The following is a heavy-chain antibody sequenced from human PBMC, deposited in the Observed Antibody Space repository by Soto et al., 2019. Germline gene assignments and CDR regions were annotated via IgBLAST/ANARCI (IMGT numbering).Heavy chain of an antibody. CDR1: GFPFGNFW. D-gene: IGHD3-10*01. Sequence: GGSLRLSCAASGFPFGNFWMHWVRQAPGKGLVWVSRINSDGSTSYADFVKGRLTISRDNAKNTVYLQMNSLRAEDTAVYYCTRGLYREYGHDSWGQGALVTVSS. CDR3: TRGLYREYGHDS. CDR2: INSDGST. V-gene: IGHV3-74*01. J-gene: IGHJ5*01.